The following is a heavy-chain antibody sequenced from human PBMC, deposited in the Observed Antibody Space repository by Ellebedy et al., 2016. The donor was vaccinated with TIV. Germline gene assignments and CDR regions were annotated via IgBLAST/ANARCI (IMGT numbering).Heavy chain of an antibody. CDR1: GFTFGDYA. Sequence: GGSLRLSXTASGFTFGDYAMSWFRQAPGKGLEWVGFIRSKAYGGTTEYAASVKGRFTISRDDSKSIAYLQMNSLKTEDTAVYHCTRKGVVTDDYWGQGTLVTVSS. D-gene: IGHD4-23*01. J-gene: IGHJ4*02. V-gene: IGHV3-49*03. CDR3: TRKGVVTDDY. CDR2: IRSKAYGGTT.